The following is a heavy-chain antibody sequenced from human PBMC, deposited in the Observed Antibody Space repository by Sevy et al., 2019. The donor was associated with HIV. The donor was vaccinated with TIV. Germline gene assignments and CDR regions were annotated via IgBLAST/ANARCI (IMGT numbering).Heavy chain of an antibody. CDR2: ISSSSSSI. V-gene: IGHV3-48*02. CDR3: ARGSSSMSY. CDR1: GFSFSSYS. Sequence: GGSLRLSCAASGFSFSSYSMNWVRQAPGKGLEWVSYISSSSSSIYYADSVKGRFTISRDNAKSSLYLQINSLRDEDTAVYYCARGSSSMSYWGQGTPVTVSS. D-gene: IGHD6-6*01. J-gene: IGHJ4*02.